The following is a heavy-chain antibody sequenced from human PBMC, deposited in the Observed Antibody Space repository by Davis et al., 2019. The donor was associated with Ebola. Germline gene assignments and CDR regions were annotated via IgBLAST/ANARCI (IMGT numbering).Heavy chain of an antibody. CDR3: ARGLSSSYNYYYYYGMDV. Sequence: PSETLSLTCAVYGGSFSGYYWSWIRQPPGKGLEWIGEINHSGSTNYNPSLKSRVTISVDTSKNQFSLKLSSVTAADTAVYYCARGLSSSYNYYYYYGMDVWGQGTTVTVTS. V-gene: IGHV4-34*01. CDR1: GGSFSGYY. J-gene: IGHJ6*02. D-gene: IGHD6-6*01. CDR2: INHSGST.